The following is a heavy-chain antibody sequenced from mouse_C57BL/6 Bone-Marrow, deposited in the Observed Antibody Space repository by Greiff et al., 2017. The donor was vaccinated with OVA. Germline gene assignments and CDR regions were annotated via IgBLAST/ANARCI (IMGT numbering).Heavy chain of an antibody. J-gene: IGHJ2*01. CDR3: TSYYGSLYYFDY. D-gene: IGHD1-1*01. V-gene: IGHV6-3*01. CDR1: GFTFSNYW. CDR2: IRLKSDNYAT. Sequence: EVKLEESGGGLVQPGGSMKLSCVASGFTFSNYWMNWVRQSPEKGLEWVAQIRLKSDNYATHYAESVKGRFTISRDDSKSSVYLQMNNLRAEDTGIYYCTSYYGSLYYFDYWGQGTTLTVSS.